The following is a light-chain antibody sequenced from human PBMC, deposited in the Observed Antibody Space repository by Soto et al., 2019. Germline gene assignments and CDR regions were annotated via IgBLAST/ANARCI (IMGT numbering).Light chain of an antibody. Sequence: DIQLTQSPSFLSASVGDRVTITCRASQGIDTYLAWYQQKPGKAPKLLIYAASFLQSGVPSRFGGSGSGTEFTLTISSLQPEDFAAYYCQQLNTYPFIFGQGTRLEIK. J-gene: IGKJ5*01. CDR1: QGIDTY. CDR3: QQLNTYPFI. V-gene: IGKV1-9*01. CDR2: AAS.